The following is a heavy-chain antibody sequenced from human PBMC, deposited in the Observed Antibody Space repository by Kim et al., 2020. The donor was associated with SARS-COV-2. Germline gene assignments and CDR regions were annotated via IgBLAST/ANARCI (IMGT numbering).Heavy chain of an antibody. J-gene: IGHJ6*02. V-gene: IGHV1-3*01. CDR1: GYTFTSYA. CDR2: INAGNGNT. CDR3: ARPTPYYYGSGEPYYYYGMDV. Sequence: ASVKVSCKASGYTFTSYAMHWVRQAPGQRLEWMGWINAGNGNTKYSQKFQGRVTITRDTSASTAYMELSSLRSEDTAVYYCARPTPYYYGSGEPYYYYGMDVWGQGTTVTVSS. D-gene: IGHD3-10*01.